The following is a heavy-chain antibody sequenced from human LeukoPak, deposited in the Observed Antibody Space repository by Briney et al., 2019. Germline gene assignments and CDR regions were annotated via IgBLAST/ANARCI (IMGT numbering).Heavy chain of an antibody. D-gene: IGHD6-13*01. CDR2: ISYDGSNK. CDR1: GFTFSSYG. CDR3: AKGGDSSWYHLFDY. J-gene: IGHJ4*02. Sequence: GGSLRLSCAASGFTFSSYGMHWVRQAPGKGLEWVAVISYDGSNKYFADSVKGRFTISRDNSKNTLYLQMNSLRAEDTAVHYCAKGGDSSWYHLFDYWGQGTLVTVSS. V-gene: IGHV3-30*18.